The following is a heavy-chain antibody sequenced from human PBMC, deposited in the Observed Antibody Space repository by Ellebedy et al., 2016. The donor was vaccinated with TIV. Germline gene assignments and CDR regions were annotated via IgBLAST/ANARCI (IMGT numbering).Heavy chain of an antibody. CDR3: ARAYFGSGSYSHFDY. V-gene: IGHV1-46*01. CDR2: INPSGGST. CDR1: GYTLTSYY. D-gene: IGHD3-10*01. J-gene: IGHJ4*02. Sequence: AASVKVSCKASGYTLTSYYIHWVRQAPGRGLEWMGLINPSGGSTRYAQKLQGRVTMTRDTSTSTVYMELTSLRSEDTAVYYCARAYFGSGSYSHFDYWGQGTLVTVSS.